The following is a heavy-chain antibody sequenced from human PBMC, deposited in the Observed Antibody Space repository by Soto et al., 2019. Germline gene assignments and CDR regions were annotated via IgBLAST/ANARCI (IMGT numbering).Heavy chain of an antibody. J-gene: IGHJ4*02. CDR3: ARAWVSSGYYHRPGAIQSFVYFDY. Sequence: SETLSLTCTVSGGSISSYYWSWIRQPPGKGLEWIGYIYYSGSTNYNPALKSRVTISVDTSKDQFSLKLSSVTAADTAVYYCARAWVSSGYYHRPGAIQSFVYFDYWGQGTLVTVSS. V-gene: IGHV4-59*01. CDR2: IYYSGST. D-gene: IGHD3-22*01. CDR1: GGSISSYY.